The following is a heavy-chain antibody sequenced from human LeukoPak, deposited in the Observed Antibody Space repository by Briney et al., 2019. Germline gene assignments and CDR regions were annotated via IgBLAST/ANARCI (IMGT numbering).Heavy chain of an antibody. Sequence: SETLSLTCTVSGGSITSDSYYWSWIRQHPGKGLEWIGYIYYTGATDYSPSLKSRVIISLDTPKNQFSLNLSSVTAADTAVYYCSRDATYFYDRSGYYYPYDAFDIWGQGTMVTVSS. CDR2: IYYTGAT. J-gene: IGHJ3*02. D-gene: IGHD3-22*01. V-gene: IGHV4-31*03. CDR1: GGSITSDSYY. CDR3: SRDATYFYDRSGYYYPYDAFDI.